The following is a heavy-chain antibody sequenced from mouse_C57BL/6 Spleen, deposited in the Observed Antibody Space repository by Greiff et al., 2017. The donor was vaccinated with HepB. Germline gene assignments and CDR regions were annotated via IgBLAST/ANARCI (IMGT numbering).Heavy chain of an antibody. J-gene: IGHJ1*03. D-gene: IGHD1-1*01. CDR3: VPSYYGSSYGYFDI. Sequence: QVQLQQPGAELVMPGASVKLSCKASGYTFTSYWMHWVKQRPGQGLEWIGEIDPSDSYTNYNQKFKGKSTLTVDKSSSTAYMQLSSLTSEDSAVYYCVPSYYGSSYGYFDIWGTGTTVTVSS. CDR2: IDPSDSYT. V-gene: IGHV1-69*01. CDR1: GYTFTSYW.